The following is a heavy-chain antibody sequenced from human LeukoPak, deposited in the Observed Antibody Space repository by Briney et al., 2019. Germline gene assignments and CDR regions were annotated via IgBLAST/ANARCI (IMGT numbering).Heavy chain of an antibody. CDR1: GYTFTSYY. Sequence: ASVKVSCKASGYTFTSYYMHWVRQAPGQGLEWMGIINPSGGSTSYAQKFQGRVTMTRDTSISTAYMELSRLRSDDTAVYYCASEYSSSSFDYWGQGTLVTVSS. V-gene: IGHV1-46*01. CDR3: ASEYSSSSFDY. CDR2: INPSGGST. J-gene: IGHJ4*02. D-gene: IGHD6-6*01.